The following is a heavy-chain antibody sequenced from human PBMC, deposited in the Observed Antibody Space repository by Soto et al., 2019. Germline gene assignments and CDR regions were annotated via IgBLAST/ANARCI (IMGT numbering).Heavy chain of an antibody. J-gene: IGHJ4*02. CDR1: GYIITDYY. Sequence: ASVKVSCKASGYIITDYYMHWVRQAPGQGLGWMGWINAGNGNTKYSQKFQGRVTITRDTSASTAYMELSSLRSEDTAVYYCARGEFLTYDDYWGQGTLVTVSS. CDR3: ARGEFLTYDDY. V-gene: IGHV1-3*01. CDR2: INAGNGNT. D-gene: IGHD3-16*01.